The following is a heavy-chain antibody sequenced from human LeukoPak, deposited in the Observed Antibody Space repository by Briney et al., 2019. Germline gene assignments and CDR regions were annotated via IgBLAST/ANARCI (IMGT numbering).Heavy chain of an antibody. CDR1: GGSISGGKDF. D-gene: IGHD6-13*01. V-gene: IGHV4-39*01. CDR2: IYYTGST. J-gene: IGHJ4*02. CDR3: ARRGITYSTSFFDS. Sequence: SETLPLTCAVSGGSISGGKDFWGWTRQSPGKGLEWIGSIYYTGSTYYNPSLKSRVTISVDTSKSEFSLMVHSVTAADTAMYYCARRGITYSTSFFDSWGQGTLVTVAS.